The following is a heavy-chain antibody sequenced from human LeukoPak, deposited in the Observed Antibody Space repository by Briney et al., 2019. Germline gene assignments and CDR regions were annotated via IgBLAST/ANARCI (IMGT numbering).Heavy chain of an antibody. J-gene: IGHJ4*02. CDR2: IGTRSSII. V-gene: IGHV3-48*02. CDR1: GFTFSSYS. CDR3: ARHDYAGNSGDY. D-gene: IGHD4-23*01. Sequence: GGSLILSCAASGFTFSSYSMNWVRQTPGKGLEWVSYIGTRSSIIYYADSVKGRFTISRDNAKNSLYLQMNSLRDEDTAVYYCARHDYAGNSGDYWGQGTLVTVSS.